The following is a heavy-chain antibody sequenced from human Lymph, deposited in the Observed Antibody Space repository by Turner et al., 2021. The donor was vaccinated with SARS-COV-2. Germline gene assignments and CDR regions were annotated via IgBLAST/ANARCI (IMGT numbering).Heavy chain of an antibody. CDR1: GGTFSSYA. D-gene: IGHD3-10*01. V-gene: IGHV1-69*10. CDR2: FIPILRQA. Sequence: QVKLVQSGAEVKKPGSSVKVSCKASGGTFSSYAISWVRQAPGQGLEWMGWFIPILRQATYAQKSQGRVTITADKSTRTAYMELSSLRSEDTAVFYCARVVGGFGELGYYYYYGMDVWGQGTTVTVSS. J-gene: IGHJ6*02. CDR3: ARVVGGFGELGYYYYYGMDV.